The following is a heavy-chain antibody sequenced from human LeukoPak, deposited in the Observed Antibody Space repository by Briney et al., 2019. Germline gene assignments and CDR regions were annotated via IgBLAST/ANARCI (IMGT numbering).Heavy chain of an antibody. D-gene: IGHD3-10*01. V-gene: IGHV3-15*01. CDR2: IKSKTDGGTT. Sequence: PGGSLRLSCAASGFTFSNAWMSWVRHAPGKGLEWVGRIKSKTDGGTTDYAAPVKGRFTISRDDSKNTLYLQMNSLKTEDTAVYYCTAYGSGSSLDYWGQGTLVTVSS. CDR3: TAYGSGSSLDY. J-gene: IGHJ4*02. CDR1: GFTFSNAW.